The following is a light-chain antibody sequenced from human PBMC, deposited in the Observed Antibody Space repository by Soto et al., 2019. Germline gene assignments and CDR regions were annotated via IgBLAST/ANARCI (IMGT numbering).Light chain of an antibody. CDR3: QQYYTYPRT. J-gene: IGKJ1*01. V-gene: IGKV1-6*01. Sequence: AIQLTQSPSSLSASVGDRVTITCRASQGISSYLAWYQQKPGKAPKLLIYAASSLQSGVPSRFSGSGSGTDFTLTISSLQSEDFATYYCQQYYTYPRTFGQGTKVDIK. CDR1: QGISSY. CDR2: AAS.